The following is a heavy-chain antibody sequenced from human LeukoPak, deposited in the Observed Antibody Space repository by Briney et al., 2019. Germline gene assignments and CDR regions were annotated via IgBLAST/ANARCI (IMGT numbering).Heavy chain of an antibody. CDR3: ARDSDYDILTGYYRYFDY. V-gene: IGHV3-30*03. Sequence: GGSLRLSCAASGFTFSSYGMHWVRQAPGKGLEWVAVISYDGSNKYYADSVKGRFTISRDNSKNTLYLQMNSLRAEDTAVYYCARDSDYDILTGYYRYFDYWGQGTLVTVSS. CDR2: ISYDGSNK. D-gene: IGHD3-9*01. J-gene: IGHJ4*02. CDR1: GFTFSSYG.